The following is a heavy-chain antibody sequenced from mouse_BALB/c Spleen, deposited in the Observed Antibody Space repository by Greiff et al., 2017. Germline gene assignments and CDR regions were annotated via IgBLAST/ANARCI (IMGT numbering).Heavy chain of an antibody. Sequence: EVKLMESGGGLVQPGGSRKLSCAASGFTFSSYGMSWVRQTPDKRLELVATINSNGGSTYYPDSVKGRFTISRDNAKNTLYLQMSSLKSEDTAMYYCAREIAYYGNAMDYWGQGTSVTVSS. V-gene: IGHV5-6-3*01. CDR1: GFTFSSYG. CDR3: AREIAYYGNAMDY. D-gene: IGHD1-1*02. CDR2: INSNGGST. J-gene: IGHJ4*01.